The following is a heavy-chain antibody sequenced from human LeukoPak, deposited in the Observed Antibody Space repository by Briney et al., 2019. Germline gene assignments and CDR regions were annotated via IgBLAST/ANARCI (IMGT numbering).Heavy chain of an antibody. CDR2: INTNTGNP. Sequence: ASVKVSCKASGYTFTSYPMNWVRQAPGQGLEWMGWINTNTGNPTYAQGFTGRFVFSLDTSVSTAYLQISSLKAEDTAVYYCARVDGVPRTYSSSWYVDYWGQGTLVTVPS. D-gene: IGHD6-13*01. CDR1: GYTFTSYP. CDR3: ARVDGVPRTYSSSWYVDY. J-gene: IGHJ4*02. V-gene: IGHV7-4-1*02.